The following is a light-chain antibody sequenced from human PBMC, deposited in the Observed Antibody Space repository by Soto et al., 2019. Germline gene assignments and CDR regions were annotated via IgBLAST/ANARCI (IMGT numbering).Light chain of an antibody. Sequence: QSALTQPPSASGSPGQSVTISCTGTSSDVGGYKSVSWHQQHPGKAPKLIIFEVSKRPSGVADRFSGSKSGNTASLTVSGLQGEDEADYYCSSYAGSNNPYVFGTGTKLTVL. CDR2: EVS. J-gene: IGLJ1*01. CDR3: SSYAGSNNPYV. V-gene: IGLV2-8*01. CDR1: SSDVGGYKS.